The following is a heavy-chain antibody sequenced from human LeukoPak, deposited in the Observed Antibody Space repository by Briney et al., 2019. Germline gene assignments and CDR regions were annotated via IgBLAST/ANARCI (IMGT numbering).Heavy chain of an antibody. D-gene: IGHD3-10*01. CDR1: GFTFDDFG. J-gene: IGHJ4*02. CDR2: INWNGDRT. V-gene: IGHV3-20*04. Sequence: GGSLRLSCAASGFTFDDFGMSWVRHAPGKGLQWVSSINWNGDRTGYADSLKGRFTISRDNAKNSLYLQMSSLRAEDTALYYCAKGLYPYGSGSFPGPPAYYFDYWGQGTLVTVSS. CDR3: AKGLYPYGSGSFPGPPAYYFDY.